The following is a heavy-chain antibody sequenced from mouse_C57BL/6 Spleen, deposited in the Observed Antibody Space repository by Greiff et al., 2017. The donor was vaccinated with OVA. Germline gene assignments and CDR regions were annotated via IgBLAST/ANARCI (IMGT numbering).Heavy chain of an antibody. CDR2: IYPGSGST. Sequence: QVQLQQPGAELVKPGASVKMSCKASGYTFTSYWITWVTQRPGQGLEWIGDIYPGSGSTNYNEKFKSKATLTVDTSSSTAYMQLSSLTSEDSAVYYCARSLTTVVPYFDYWGQGTTLTVSS. V-gene: IGHV1-55*01. J-gene: IGHJ2*01. CDR3: ARSLTTVVPYFDY. CDR1: GYTFTSYW. D-gene: IGHD1-1*01.